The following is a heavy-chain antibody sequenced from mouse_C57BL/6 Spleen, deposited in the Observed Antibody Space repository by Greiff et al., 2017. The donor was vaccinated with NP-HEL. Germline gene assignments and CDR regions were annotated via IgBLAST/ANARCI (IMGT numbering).Heavy chain of an antibody. Sequence: EVQLQQSGPELVKPGASVKISCKASGYTFTDYYMNWVKQSHGKSLEWIGDINPNNGGTSYNQKFKGKATLTVDKASSTAYMELRSLTSEDSAVYYCARGDYYAMDYLGQGTSVTVSS. V-gene: IGHV1-26*01. CDR1: GYTFTDYY. J-gene: IGHJ4*01. CDR2: INPNNGGT. CDR3: ARGDYYAMDY.